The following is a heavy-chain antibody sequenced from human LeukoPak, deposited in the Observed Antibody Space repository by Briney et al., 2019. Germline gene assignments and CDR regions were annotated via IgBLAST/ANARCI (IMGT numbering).Heavy chain of an antibody. CDR3: AREGYYDSSGYFDI. CDR1: GGSISSYY. V-gene: IGHV4-59*01. J-gene: IGHJ3*02. Sequence: SETLSLTCTVSGGSISSYYWSWIRQPPGKGLEWIGYIYYSGSTNYNPSLKSRVTISVDTSKNQFSLKLSSVTAADTAVYYCAREGYYDSSGYFDIWGQGTMVTVSS. CDR2: IYYSGST. D-gene: IGHD3-22*01.